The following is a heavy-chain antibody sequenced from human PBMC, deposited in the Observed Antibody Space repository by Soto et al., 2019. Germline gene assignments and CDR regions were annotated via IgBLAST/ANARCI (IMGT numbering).Heavy chain of an antibody. CDR1: GFTFSSYG. CDR2: IWYDGSNK. Sequence: PGGSLRLSCAASGFTFSSYGMHWVRQAPGKGLEWVAVIWYDGSNKYYADSVKGRFTISRDNSKNTLYLQMNSLRAEDTAVYYYARDSSSWYLPLYYYYGMDVWGQGTTVTVSS. CDR3: ARDSSSWYLPLYYYYGMDV. J-gene: IGHJ6*02. D-gene: IGHD6-13*01. V-gene: IGHV3-33*01.